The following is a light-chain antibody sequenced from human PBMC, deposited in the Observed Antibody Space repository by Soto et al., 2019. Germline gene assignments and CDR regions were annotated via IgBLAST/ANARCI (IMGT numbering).Light chain of an antibody. CDR2: GAS. CDR3: QLHGRE. Sequence: IVVTLYPGTLSLSPGERATLSCRASQSISRSLAWYQQKPGQAPRLLIYGASSRATGIPDRFSGSGSGTDFTLTISRLEPQDFAVYGCQLHGREFAEGTRLE. V-gene: IGKV3-20*01. J-gene: IGKJ5*01. CDR1: QSISRS.